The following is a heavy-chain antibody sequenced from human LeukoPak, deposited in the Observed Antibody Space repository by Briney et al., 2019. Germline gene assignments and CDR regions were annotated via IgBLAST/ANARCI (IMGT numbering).Heavy chain of an antibody. CDR2: INHSGYT. Sequence: KPSETLSLTCTVSGVPFSNYYWSWVRQSPRQGLEWIGEINHSGYTNYNPSLKSRVTMSIDTSKNQFSLKLTSVTAADAGVYYCTRAVAGHSDWGQGTLVTVSS. D-gene: IGHD6-19*01. CDR1: GVPFSNYY. CDR3: TRAVAGHSD. V-gene: IGHV4-34*01. J-gene: IGHJ4*02.